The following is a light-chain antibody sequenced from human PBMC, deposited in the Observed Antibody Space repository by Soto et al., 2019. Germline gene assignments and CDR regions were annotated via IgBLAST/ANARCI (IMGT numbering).Light chain of an antibody. V-gene: IGLV2-14*01. Sequence: QSVLTQPASVSGSPGQSITISCTGTSSDVGGYNYVSWYQQHPGKAPKLMIYDVSNRPSGVSNRFSGSKSGNTASLTISGLQAEDEADYYCRSYTSSSTLDPYAFGTGTKVTVL. CDR3: RSYTSSSTLDPYA. CDR2: DVS. J-gene: IGLJ1*01. CDR1: SSDVGGYNY.